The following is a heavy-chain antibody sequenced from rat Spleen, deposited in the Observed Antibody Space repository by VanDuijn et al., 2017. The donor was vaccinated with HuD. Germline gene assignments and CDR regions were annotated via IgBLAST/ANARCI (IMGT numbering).Heavy chain of an antibody. CDR2: IIYDGSST. D-gene: IGHD1-12*03. Sequence: EVQLVESGGGLVQPGRSLRLSCAASGFTFSDYAMAWVRQAPKKGLEWVATIIYDGSSTYYRDSVKGRFTISRDNAKSTLYLQMDSLRSEDTATYYCARSYYYDGYYPLDYWGQGVMVTVSS. J-gene: IGHJ2*01. CDR1: GFTFSDYA. V-gene: IGHV5-17*01. CDR3: ARSYYYDGYYPLDY.